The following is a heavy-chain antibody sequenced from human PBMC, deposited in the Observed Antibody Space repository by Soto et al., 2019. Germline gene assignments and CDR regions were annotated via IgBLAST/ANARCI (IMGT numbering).Heavy chain of an antibody. Sequence: QVQLVQSGAEVQEPGSSVKGSCKASGGTFSSYAISSVRQAPGHGREWMGGVIPMFANANYAQKFRGRVTITADESTSKAYMELRSVRSEDTAVYYCAREAQTYSGSQFDYWGQGTLVTVSS. CDR1: GGTFSSYA. V-gene: IGHV1-69*12. CDR3: AREAQTYSGSQFDY. J-gene: IGHJ4*02. D-gene: IGHD1-26*01. CDR2: VIPMFANA.